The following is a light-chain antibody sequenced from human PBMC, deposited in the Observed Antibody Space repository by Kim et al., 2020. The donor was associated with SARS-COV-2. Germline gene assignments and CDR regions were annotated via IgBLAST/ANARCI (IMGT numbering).Light chain of an antibody. CDR3: QSYDLSTPWV. CDR1: SGNIASNS. V-gene: IGLV6-57*01. Sequence: KTVSTACTRSSGNIASNSVHWYQQRPGSSPTTVIYDDDQRPSGVPDRFSGSIDSSSNSASLTISGLKTEDEADYYCQSYDLSTPWVFGGGTQLTVL. CDR2: DDD. J-gene: IGLJ3*02.